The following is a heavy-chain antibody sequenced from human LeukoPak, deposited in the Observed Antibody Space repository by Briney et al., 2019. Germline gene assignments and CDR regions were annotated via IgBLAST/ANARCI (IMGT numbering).Heavy chain of an antibody. CDR1: GFIVSSNY. J-gene: IGHJ4*02. V-gene: IGHV3-53*01. CDR2: IYADGST. CDR3: ARDGGWWRFDF. D-gene: IGHD2-8*02. Sequence: GGSLRLSCAASGFIVSSNYMSWVRQAPGKGLEWVSIIYADGSTYYADSVKGRLTISRDNDKNSLYLQMNNLRAEDTAMYYCARDGGWWRFDFWGQGALVTVSS.